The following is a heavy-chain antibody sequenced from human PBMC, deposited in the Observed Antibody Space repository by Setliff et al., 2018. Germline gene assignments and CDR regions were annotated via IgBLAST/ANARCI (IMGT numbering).Heavy chain of an antibody. Sequence: SETLSLTCTVSGDSLSGDSYFWSWIRHLPGKGLQWLGHIYYTGKTYYNPSLKSRLEMSVDTSKREFALRLSSVTAADTAVYYCARTSTYVLGSGSYWDRWFDPWSQGTLVTVSS. V-gene: IGHV4-31*03. D-gene: IGHD3-10*01. CDR1: GDSLSGDSYF. CDR3: ARTSTYVLGSGSYWDRWFDP. CDR2: IYYTGKT. J-gene: IGHJ5*02.